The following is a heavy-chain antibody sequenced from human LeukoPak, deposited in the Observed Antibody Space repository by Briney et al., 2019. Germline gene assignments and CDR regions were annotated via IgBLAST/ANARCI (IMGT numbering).Heavy chain of an antibody. CDR2: INPSGGST. Sequence: ASVKVSCKASGYTFTSYYMHWVRQAPGQGLEWMGIINPSGGSTSYAQKFQGRVTMTRDTSTSTVYMGLSSLRSEDTAVYYCASPTVTTGAFDIWGQGTMVTVSS. D-gene: IGHD4-17*01. CDR3: ASPTVTTGAFDI. J-gene: IGHJ3*02. CDR1: GYTFTSYY. V-gene: IGHV1-46*01.